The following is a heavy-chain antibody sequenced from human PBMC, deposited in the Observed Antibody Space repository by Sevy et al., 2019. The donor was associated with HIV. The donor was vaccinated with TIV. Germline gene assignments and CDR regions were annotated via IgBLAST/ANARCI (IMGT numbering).Heavy chain of an antibody. Sequence: GGSLRLSCAASGFTFSSYWMSWVRQAPGKGLEWVANIKQDGSEKYYVDSVKGRFTISRDNAKNSLYLQMNSLRAEETAVYYCAREVEQQLGTFDYWGQGTLVTVSS. CDR3: AREVEQQLGTFDY. D-gene: IGHD6-13*01. CDR2: IKQDGSEK. V-gene: IGHV3-7*01. CDR1: GFTFSSYW. J-gene: IGHJ4*02.